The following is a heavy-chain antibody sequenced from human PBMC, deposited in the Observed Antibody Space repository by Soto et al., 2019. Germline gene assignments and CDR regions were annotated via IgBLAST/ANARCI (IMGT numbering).Heavy chain of an antibody. J-gene: IGHJ4*02. V-gene: IGHV3-23*01. Sequence: GGSLRLSCAASGFTFSSYAMSWVRQAPGKGLEWASAISGSGGSTYYADSVKGRFTISRDNSKNTLYLQMNSLRAEDTAVYYCAKVPISDYGDHVFDYWGQGTLVTVSS. CDR2: ISGSGGST. D-gene: IGHD4-17*01. CDR1: GFTFSSYA. CDR3: AKVPISDYGDHVFDY.